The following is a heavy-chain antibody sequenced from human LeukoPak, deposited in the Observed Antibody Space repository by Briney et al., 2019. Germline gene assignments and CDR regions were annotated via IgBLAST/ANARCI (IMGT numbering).Heavy chain of an antibody. J-gene: IGHJ3*02. CDR2: IYYSGST. V-gene: IGHV4-39*07. Sequence: PSETLSLTCTVSGGSISSSSYYWGWIRQPPGKGLEWIGSIYYSGSTYYNPSLKSRVTISVDTSKNQFSLKLSSVTAADTAVYYCARERISTGHAFDIWGQGTMVTVSS. CDR3: ARERISTGHAFDI. CDR1: GGSISSSSYY. D-gene: IGHD2-15*01.